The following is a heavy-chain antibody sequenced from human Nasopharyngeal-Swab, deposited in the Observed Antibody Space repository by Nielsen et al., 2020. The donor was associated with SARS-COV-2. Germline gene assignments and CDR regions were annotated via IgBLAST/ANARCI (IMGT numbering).Heavy chain of an antibody. Sequence: GESLKISCAASRFTFSTYAISWVRQAPGKGLEWVSVISSSDHTTYYADSVKGRFTISRDNSKNTVNLQMNSLRVEDTAIYYCAKDRDSGDDSDDYYHYYGMDVWGQGAPVTVSS. CDR3: AKDRDSGDDSDDYYHYYGMDV. D-gene: IGHD5-12*01. CDR1: RFTFSTYA. CDR2: ISSSDHTT. J-gene: IGHJ6*02. V-gene: IGHV3-23*01.